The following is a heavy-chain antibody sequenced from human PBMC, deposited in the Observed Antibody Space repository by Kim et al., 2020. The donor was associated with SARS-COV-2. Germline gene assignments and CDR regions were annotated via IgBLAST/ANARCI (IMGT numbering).Heavy chain of an antibody. CDR1: GFTFSNYS. CDR2: ISSSSSYI. Sequence: GGSLRLSCAASGFTFSNYSMNWVRQAPGKGLEWVSSISSSSSYIYYADSVKGRFTISRDNAKNSLYLQMNSLRAEDTAVYYCARSGEARAFDIWGQGTMVTVSS. J-gene: IGHJ3*02. D-gene: IGHD2-21*01. V-gene: IGHV3-21*01. CDR3: ARSGEARAFDI.